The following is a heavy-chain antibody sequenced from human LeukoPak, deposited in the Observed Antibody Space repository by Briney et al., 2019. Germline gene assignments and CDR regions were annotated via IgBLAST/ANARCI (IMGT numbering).Heavy chain of an antibody. J-gene: IGHJ4*02. CDR2: IYYNGST. CDR3: ARHTYYGSGSYYPNFDY. D-gene: IGHD3-10*01. CDR1: GGSISSYY. Sequence: KPSETLSLTCTVSGGSISSYYWSWIRQPPGKGLEWIGYIYYNGSTNYNPSLKSRVTISVDTSKNQFSLKLSSVTAADTAVYYCARHTYYGSGSYYPNFDYWGQGTLVTVSS. V-gene: IGHV4-59*01.